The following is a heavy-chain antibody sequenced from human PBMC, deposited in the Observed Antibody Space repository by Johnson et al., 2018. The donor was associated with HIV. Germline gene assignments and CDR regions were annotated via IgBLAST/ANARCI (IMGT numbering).Heavy chain of an antibody. D-gene: IGHD7-27*01. CDR3: TTPRPNWGWNAFDI. CDR2: ITWNSGSI. CDR1: GFTFDDYA. J-gene: IGHJ3*02. Sequence: VQLVESGGGVVQPGRSLRLSCVASGFTFDDYAMHWVRQAPGKGLEWVSGITWNSGSIGYADSVKGRFTISRDNAKNSLSLQMNILTAEDTAVYYCTTPRPNWGWNAFDIWGQGTMVTVSS. V-gene: IGHV3-9*01.